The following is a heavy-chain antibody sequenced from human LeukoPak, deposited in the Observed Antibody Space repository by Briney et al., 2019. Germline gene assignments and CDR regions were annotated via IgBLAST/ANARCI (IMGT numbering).Heavy chain of an antibody. CDR2: IYPGDSDI. CDR1: GYSFSGFL. D-gene: IGHD1-26*01. CDR3: AKSIVGATGAYRH. V-gene: IGHV5-51*01. J-gene: IGHJ4*02. Sequence: GESLKISCKGSGYSFSGFLIAWARQRPGKGLEWMGTIYPGDSDIRYSPSFQGQVSMSADKSISTAYLQWSSLKASDTATYYCAKSIVGATGAYRHWGQGTRVTVSS.